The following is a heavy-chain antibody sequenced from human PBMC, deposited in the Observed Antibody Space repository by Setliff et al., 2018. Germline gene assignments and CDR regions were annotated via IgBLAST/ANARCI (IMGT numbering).Heavy chain of an antibody. CDR2: VSTSGST. CDR3: ARSFSRREKFLLDY. CDR1: GGSISSYY. V-gene: IGHV4-4*07. Sequence: SETLSLTCTVSGGSISSYYWSWIRQPAGKGLEWIGRVSTSGSTNYNPSLKSRVTISMDTSKNQFSLKVSSVTAADTAGYYRARSFSRREKFLLDYWGQGALVTVSS. J-gene: IGHJ4*02.